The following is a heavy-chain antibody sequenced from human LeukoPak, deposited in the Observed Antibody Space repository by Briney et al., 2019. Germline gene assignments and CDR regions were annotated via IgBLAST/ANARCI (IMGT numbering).Heavy chain of an antibody. CDR3: AKDPHTGYSFAY. Sequence: GGSLRLSCVFSGFTFSSYAMSWVRQAPGKGLEWVSSLSGSGGSTYYADSVKGRFTISRDDSKNTLYLQMNSLRVEDTAVYYCAKDPHTGYSFAYWGQGTLVTVSS. D-gene: IGHD5-18*01. CDR2: LSGSGGST. J-gene: IGHJ4*02. CDR1: GFTFSSYA. V-gene: IGHV3-23*01.